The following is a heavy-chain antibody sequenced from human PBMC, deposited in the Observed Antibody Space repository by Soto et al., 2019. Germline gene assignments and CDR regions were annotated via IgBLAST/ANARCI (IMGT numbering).Heavy chain of an antibody. Sequence: SLRLSCAASGFTFSSYSMSWVRQAPGKGLEWVSAISGSGGSTYYADSVKGRFTISRDNSKNTLYLQMNSLRAEDTAVYYCARSRHSSSWTSDPYYYYGMDVWGQGTTVTVSS. CDR2: ISGSGGST. CDR1: GFTFSSYS. D-gene: IGHD6-13*01. V-gene: IGHV3-23*01. J-gene: IGHJ6*02. CDR3: ARSRHSSSWTSDPYYYYGMDV.